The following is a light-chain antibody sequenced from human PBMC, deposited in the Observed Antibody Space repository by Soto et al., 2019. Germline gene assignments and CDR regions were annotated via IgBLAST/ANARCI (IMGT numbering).Light chain of an antibody. CDR1: SSNIGSNT. CDR2: SNN. V-gene: IGLV1-44*01. CDR3: AACDDSLNVV. J-gene: IGLJ2*01. Sequence: QSVLTQPPSASGTPGQRVNISCSGSSSNIGSNTVNWYQQLPGTAPKLLIYSNNQRPSGVPDRFSGSKSGTSASLAISGLQSEDEADYYCAACDDSLNVVFGGGTKLTVL.